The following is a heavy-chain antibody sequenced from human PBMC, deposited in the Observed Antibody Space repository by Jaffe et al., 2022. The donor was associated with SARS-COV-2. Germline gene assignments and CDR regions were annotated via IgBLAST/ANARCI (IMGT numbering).Heavy chain of an antibody. Sequence: EVQLAESGGGLVKPGGSLRLSCEASGFTFSDAWMTWVRQAPGKGLEWVGRIKSKIDGGTTDYSAPVKDRFFISRDDSKSTLYLQLNNVNSEDTGLYYCTTGGIALATGDYGLDVWGQGTTVIVSS. J-gene: IGHJ6*02. CDR2: IKSKIDGGTT. D-gene: IGHD6-19*01. V-gene: IGHV3-15*01. CDR1: GFTFSDAW. CDR3: TTGGIALATGDYGLDV.